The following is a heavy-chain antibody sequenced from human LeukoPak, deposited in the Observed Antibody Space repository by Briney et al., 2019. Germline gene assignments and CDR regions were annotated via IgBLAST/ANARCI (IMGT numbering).Heavy chain of an antibody. J-gene: IGHJ4*02. CDR2: ISSDGGNV. D-gene: IGHD6-13*01. CDR3: AKGQQGHMWLDN. V-gene: IGHV3-30*18. Sequence: GGSLRLSCAASAFTFRSFGMQWVRQAPGKGLEWVAFISSDGGNVYYADSVNGRFSISRDNFKATLYLQMNSLRPEDTAVYYSAKGQQGHMWLDNWGQGTLVIVSS. CDR1: AFTFRSFG.